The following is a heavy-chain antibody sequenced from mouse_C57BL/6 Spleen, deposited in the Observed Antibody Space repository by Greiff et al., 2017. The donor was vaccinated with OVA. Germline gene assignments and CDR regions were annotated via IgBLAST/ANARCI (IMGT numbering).Heavy chain of an antibody. V-gene: IGHV2-2*01. D-gene: IGHD1-1*01. Sequence: QVQLKQSGPGLVQPSQSLSITCTVSGFSLTSYGVHWVRQSPGKGLEWLGVIWSGGSTDYNAAFISRLSISKDNSKSQVFFKMNSLQADDTAIYYCARLYGSRIYYAMDYWGQGTSVTVSS. CDR1: GFSLTSYG. J-gene: IGHJ4*01. CDR3: ARLYGSRIYYAMDY. CDR2: IWSGGST.